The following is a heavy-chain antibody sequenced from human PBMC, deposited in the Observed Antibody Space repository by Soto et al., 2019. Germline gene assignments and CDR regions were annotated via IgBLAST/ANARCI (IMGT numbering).Heavy chain of an antibody. Sequence: GPVKVSCKASGYTFTSYGISWVRQAPGQGLEWMGWISAYNGNTNYAQKLQGRVTMTTDTSTSTAYMELRSLRSDDTAVYYCARVYAYYDSSGYRRDDAFDIWGQGTMVTVSS. CDR3: ARVYAYYDSSGYRRDDAFDI. D-gene: IGHD3-22*01. J-gene: IGHJ3*02. CDR2: ISAYNGNT. CDR1: GYTFTSYG. V-gene: IGHV1-18*01.